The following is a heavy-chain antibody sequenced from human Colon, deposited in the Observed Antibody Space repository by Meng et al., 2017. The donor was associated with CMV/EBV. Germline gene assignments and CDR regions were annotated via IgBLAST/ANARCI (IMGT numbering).Heavy chain of an antibody. CDR3: ARTYYYESSGYYSYYYHSGMDV. CDR2: INKSGTT. V-gene: IGHV4-61*01. Sequence: SETLSLTCTVSGDSLNSGSYYWSWIRQPPGKGLEWIGYINKSGTTKYDPSLKNRVTISVDTSKSQFPLNLSSVTAADTAVYFCARTYYYESSGYYSYYYHSGMDVWGQGTTVTVSS. CDR1: GDSLNSGSYY. D-gene: IGHD3-22*01. J-gene: IGHJ6*02.